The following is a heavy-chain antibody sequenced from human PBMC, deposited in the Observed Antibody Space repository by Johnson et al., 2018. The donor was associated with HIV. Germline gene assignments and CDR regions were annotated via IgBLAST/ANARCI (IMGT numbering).Heavy chain of an antibody. V-gene: IGHV3-21*05. CDR1: GFTFSSYA. CDR3: AKPRYYDNAFEM. Sequence: ASGFTFSSYAMHWVRQAPGKGLEWISYISGSGFDTFYADSVKGRFTISRDNAKKSLYLQMSSLKAEDTAVYYCAKPRYYDNAFEMWGHGTMVTVSS. D-gene: IGHD3-16*01. CDR2: ISGSGFDT. J-gene: IGHJ3*02.